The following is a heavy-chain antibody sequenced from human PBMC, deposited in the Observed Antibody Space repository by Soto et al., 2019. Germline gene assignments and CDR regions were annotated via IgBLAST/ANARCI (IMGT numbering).Heavy chain of an antibody. CDR3: ARWDIVLVPAAYAFDI. CDR2: IYPGDSDT. Sequence: GESLKISCKGSGYSFTSYWIGWVRQMPGKGLEWMGIIYPGDSDTRYSPSFQGQVTISADKSISTAYLQWSSLKASDTAMYYCARWDIVLVPAAYAFDIWGQGTMVTVSS. J-gene: IGHJ3*02. D-gene: IGHD2-2*01. V-gene: IGHV5-51*01. CDR1: GYSFTSYW.